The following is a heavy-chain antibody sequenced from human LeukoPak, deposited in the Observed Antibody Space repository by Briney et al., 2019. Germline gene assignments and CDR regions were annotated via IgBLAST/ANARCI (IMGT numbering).Heavy chain of an antibody. V-gene: IGHV3-43*01. CDR2: LTWNADRT. J-gene: IGHJ4*02. CDR3: ARDIAVAATGGAFDY. CDR1: GFTFDDYT. D-gene: IGHD2-15*01. Sequence: PGGSLRLSCAASGFTFDDYTMYWVRRPPGKGLEWVSFLTWNADRTYYADSVKGRFTISRDKSKNSLYLQMNSLKIEDTALYYCARDIAVAATGGAFDYWGQGTLVTVSS.